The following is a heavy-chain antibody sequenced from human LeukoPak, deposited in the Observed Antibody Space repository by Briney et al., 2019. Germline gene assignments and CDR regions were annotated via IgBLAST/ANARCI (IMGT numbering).Heavy chain of an antibody. V-gene: IGHV3-30*02. CDR1: GFTFSSYG. CDR3: AKDEPAYGSGSYYSRY. Sequence: GGSLRLSCAASGFTFSSYGMHWVRQAPGKGLEWVAFIRYDGSNKYYADSVKGRFTISRDNSKNTLYLQMNSLRAEDTAVYYCAKDEPAYGSGSYYSRYWGQGTLVTVSS. D-gene: IGHD3-10*01. J-gene: IGHJ4*02. CDR2: IRYDGSNK.